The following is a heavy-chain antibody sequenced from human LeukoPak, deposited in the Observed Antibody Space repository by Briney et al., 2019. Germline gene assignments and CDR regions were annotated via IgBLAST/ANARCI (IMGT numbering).Heavy chain of an antibody. J-gene: IGHJ2*01. V-gene: IGHV4-61*02. Sequence: SETLSLTCTVSGGSISSGTYYWSWIRQPAGKGLEWIGRINTSGSTNYNPSLKNRVTISVETSENQFSLNLTSVTAADTALYYCARGRRDGYNFYWYFDLWGRGTLVTVSS. CDR1: GGSISSGTYY. CDR3: ARGRRDGYNFYWYFDL. D-gene: IGHD5-24*01. CDR2: INTSGST.